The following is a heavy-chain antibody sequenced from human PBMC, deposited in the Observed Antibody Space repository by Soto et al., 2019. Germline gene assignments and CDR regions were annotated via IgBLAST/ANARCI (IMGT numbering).Heavy chain of an antibody. CDR3: ARGARVRLRFLEWYTDGGYYYYGMDV. Sequence: EPLSLTCAVYGGSFSGYYWSWIRQPPGKGLEWIGEINHSGSTNYNPSLKSRVTISVDTSKNQFSLKLSSVTAADTAVYYCARGARVRLRFLEWYTDGGYYYYGMDVWGQGTTVTVSS. J-gene: IGHJ6*02. CDR2: INHSGST. CDR1: GGSFSGYY. V-gene: IGHV4-34*01. D-gene: IGHD3-3*01.